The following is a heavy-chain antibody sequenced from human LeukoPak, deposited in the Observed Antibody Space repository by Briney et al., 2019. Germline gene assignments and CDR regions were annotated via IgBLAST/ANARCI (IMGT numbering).Heavy chain of an antibody. D-gene: IGHD2-2*01. CDR3: ATRYCSSTSCSLGLGFNYYYMDV. CDR1: GFTVSSNY. CDR2: IYSGGST. V-gene: IGHV3-53*01. Sequence: PGGSLRLSCAASGFTVSSNYMSWVRQAPGKGLEWVSVIYSGGSTYYADSVKGRFTISRDNSKNTLYLQMNSLRAEDTAVYYCATRYCSSTSCSLGLGFNYYYMDVWGKGTTVTVSS. J-gene: IGHJ6*03.